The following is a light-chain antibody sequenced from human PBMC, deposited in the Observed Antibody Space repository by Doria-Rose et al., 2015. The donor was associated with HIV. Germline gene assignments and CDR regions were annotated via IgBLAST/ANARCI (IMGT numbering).Light chain of an antibody. J-gene: IGKJ1*01. CDR1: QSFSSSY. CDR2: DGS. CDR3: HQYGTSWT. Sequence: TQYPGTLSLSPGDRATLSCRASQSFSSSYLAWYQQKPGQAPSLLIYDGSTMATGIPDRFSASGSGTDFTLTTNRLEPEDFALYYCHQYGTSWTFGQGTKVEI. V-gene: IGKV3-20*01.